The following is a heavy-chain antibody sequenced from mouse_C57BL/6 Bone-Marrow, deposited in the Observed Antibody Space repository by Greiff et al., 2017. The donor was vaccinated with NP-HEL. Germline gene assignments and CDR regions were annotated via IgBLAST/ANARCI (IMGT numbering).Heavy chain of an antibody. CDR1: GYTFTSYW. CDR2: IHPNSGST. Sequence: QVQLQQPGAELVKPGASVKLSCKASGYTFTSYWMHWVKQRPGQGLEWIGMIHPNSGSTNYNEKFKSKATLTVDKSSSTAYMQLSSLPSEDSAVYYCARGTMSYYFDYWGQGTTLTVSA. CDR3: ARGTMSYYFDY. V-gene: IGHV1-64*01. J-gene: IGHJ2*01. D-gene: IGHD1-1*02.